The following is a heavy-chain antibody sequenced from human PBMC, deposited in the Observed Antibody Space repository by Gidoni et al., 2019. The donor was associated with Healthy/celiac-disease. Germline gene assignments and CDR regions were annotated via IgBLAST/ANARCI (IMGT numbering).Heavy chain of an antibody. D-gene: IGHD3-22*01. V-gene: IGHV4-59*01. J-gene: IGHJ4*02. Sequence: QVQLQESGPGLVQPSETLSLTCTVSGGSISSYYWSWIRQPPGKGLEWIGYIYYSGSTNYNPSLKSRVTISVDTSKNQFSLKLSSVTTADTAVYYCARSKDYDLVFDYWGQGTLVTVSS. CDR2: IYYSGST. CDR3: ARSKDYDLVFDY. CDR1: GGSISSYY.